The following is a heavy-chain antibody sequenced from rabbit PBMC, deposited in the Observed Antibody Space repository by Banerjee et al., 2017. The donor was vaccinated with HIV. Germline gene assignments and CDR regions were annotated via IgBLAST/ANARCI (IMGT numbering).Heavy chain of an antibody. J-gene: IGHJ4*01. CDR2: INTSSGNT. Sequence: QSLEESGGGLVKPEGSLTLTCKASGFDISSNAMCWVRQAPGKGLEWIACINTSSGNTVYATWAKGRFTISKTSSTTVTLQMTSLTAADTASYFCARDLAGVIGWNFNLWGPGTLVTVS. CDR3: ARDLAGVIGWNFNL. V-gene: IGHV1S40*01. D-gene: IGHD4-1*01. CDR1: GFDISSNA.